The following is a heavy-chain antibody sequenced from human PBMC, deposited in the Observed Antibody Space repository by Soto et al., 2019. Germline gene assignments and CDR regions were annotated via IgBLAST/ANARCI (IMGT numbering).Heavy chain of an antibody. CDR3: ASASTYGSGSYHYYYGMDV. CDR1: VGSISSSNW. Sequence: SETLSLTCAVSVGSISSSNWWSWVRQPPGKGLEWIGEIHHSGSTNYNPSLKSRVTISVDKSKNQFSLKLSSVTAADTAVYYCASASTYGSGSYHYYYGMDVWGQGTTVTVSS. D-gene: IGHD3-10*01. V-gene: IGHV4-4*02. CDR2: IHHSGST. J-gene: IGHJ6*02.